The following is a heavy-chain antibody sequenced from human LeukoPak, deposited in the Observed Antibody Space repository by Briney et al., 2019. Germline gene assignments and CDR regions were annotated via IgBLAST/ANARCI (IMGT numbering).Heavy chain of an antibody. Sequence: PSETLSLTCAVYGGSFSGYYWSWIRQPPGKGLEWIGEINHSGSTNYNPSLKSLVTISVDTSKNQFSLKLSSVTAADTAVYYCARGGDIVVVPARNAFDIWSQGTMVTVSS. CDR3: ARGGDIVVVPARNAFDI. V-gene: IGHV4-34*01. J-gene: IGHJ3*02. CDR2: INHSGST. CDR1: GGSFSGYY. D-gene: IGHD2-2*01.